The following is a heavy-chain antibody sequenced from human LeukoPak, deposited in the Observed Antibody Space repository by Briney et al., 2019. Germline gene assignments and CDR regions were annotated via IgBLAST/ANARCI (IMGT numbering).Heavy chain of an antibody. CDR2: IWYDGFNQ. V-gene: IGHV3-33*01. Sequence: QAGGSLRLSCAASGFTFSSYGMHWVRQAPGKGLEWVALIWYDGFNQFYTDSVKGRFTVSRDNSNHTLYLQMNSLRVEDTAVYFCARGATTAGGQGDYWGQGTQVIVSS. CDR3: ARGATTAGGQGDY. J-gene: IGHJ4*02. CDR1: GFTFSSYG. D-gene: IGHD6-13*01.